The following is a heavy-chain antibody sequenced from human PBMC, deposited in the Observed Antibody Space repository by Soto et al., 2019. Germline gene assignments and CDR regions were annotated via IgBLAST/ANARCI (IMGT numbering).Heavy chain of an antibody. CDR3: ARGITADY. V-gene: IGHV5-51*01. D-gene: IGHD6-13*01. CDR1: GYSFTSYW. Sequence: PGESLKISCKASGYSFTSYWIGWVRQLPGKGLEWMGIIYPGDSDTRYSPSFQGQVTISVDKSIGTAYLEWSSLKASDTAIYYCARGITADYWGQGTLVTVSS. J-gene: IGHJ4*02. CDR2: IYPGDSDT.